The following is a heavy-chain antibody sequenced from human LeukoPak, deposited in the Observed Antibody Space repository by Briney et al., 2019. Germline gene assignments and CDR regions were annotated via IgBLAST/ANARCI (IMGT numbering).Heavy chain of an antibody. Sequence: LSLTCGVYGGSFSDYYWSWIRQSPGKGLEWVSYISSSSSTIYYADSVKGRFTISRDNAKNSLYLQMNSLRAEDTAVYYCARGSTYYDSSGQVPFDYWGQGTLVTVSS. V-gene: IGHV3-11*04. J-gene: IGHJ4*02. CDR3: ARGSTYYDSSGQVPFDY. D-gene: IGHD3-22*01. CDR1: GGSFSDYY. CDR2: ISSSSSTI.